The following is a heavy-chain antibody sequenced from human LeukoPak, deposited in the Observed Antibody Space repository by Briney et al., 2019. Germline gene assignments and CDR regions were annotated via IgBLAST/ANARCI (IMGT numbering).Heavy chain of an antibody. J-gene: IGHJ4*02. D-gene: IGHD6-13*01. V-gene: IGHV3-33*01. CDR3: ARDHASSSWSYFFVY. CDR1: GFTFSSYG. CDR2: IWYEGSNK. Sequence: GGSLRLSCAASGFTFSSYGMHWVGQAPGKGLEWVAVIWYEGSNKYYADSVKGRFTISRDNAKNTLYLQMTSLRAEDTAVYYCARDHASSSWSYFFVYWGQGTLVTVFS.